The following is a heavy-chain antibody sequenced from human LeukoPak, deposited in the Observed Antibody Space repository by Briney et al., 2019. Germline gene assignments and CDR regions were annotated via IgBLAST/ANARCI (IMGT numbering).Heavy chain of an antibody. CDR3: ARADYDILTGYVS. V-gene: IGHV1-2*02. D-gene: IGHD3-9*01. Sequence: ASVTVSCKASGYTFTDYYMHWVRQAPGQGLEWMGWVNPNSGGTNYAQKFQGRVTMTRDTSISTAYMELSRLRSDDTAVYYCARADYDILTGYVSWGQGTLVTVSS. CDR1: GYTFTDYY. J-gene: IGHJ5*02. CDR2: VNPNSGGT.